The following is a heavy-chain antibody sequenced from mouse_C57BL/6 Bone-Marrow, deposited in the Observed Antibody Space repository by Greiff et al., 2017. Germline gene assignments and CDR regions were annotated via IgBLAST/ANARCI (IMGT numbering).Heavy chain of an antibody. V-gene: IGHV1-81*01. Sequence: VQLQQSGAELARPGASVKLSCKASGYTFTSYGISWVKQRTGQGLEWIGEIYPRSGNTYYNEKFKGKATLTADKSSSTAYMELRSLTSEDSAVYFCASFYYYVSCYDDWGTGTTLTVSS. J-gene: IGHJ2*01. CDR3: ASFYYYVSCYDD. CDR2: IYPRSGNT. CDR1: GYTFTSYG. D-gene: IGHD1-1*01.